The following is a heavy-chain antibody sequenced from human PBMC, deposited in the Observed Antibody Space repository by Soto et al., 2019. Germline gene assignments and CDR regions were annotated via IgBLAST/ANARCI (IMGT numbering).Heavy chain of an antibody. D-gene: IGHD3-9*01. Sequence: QVQLVESGGGVVQPGRSLRLSCAASGFTFSSYAMHWVRQAPGKGLEWVAVISYDGSNKYYADSVKGRFTISRDNSKNTLYLQMNGLRAEDTDVYYWARAKRSFDRLLDYWGQGTLVTVSS. CDR3: ARAKRSFDRLLDY. CDR2: ISYDGSNK. J-gene: IGHJ4*02. CDR1: GFTFSSYA. V-gene: IGHV3-30-3*01.